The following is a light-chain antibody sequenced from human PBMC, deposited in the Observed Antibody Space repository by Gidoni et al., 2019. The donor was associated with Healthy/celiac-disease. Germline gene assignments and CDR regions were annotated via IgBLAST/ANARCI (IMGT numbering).Light chain of an antibody. CDR1: QSVSSN. J-gene: IGKJ4*01. CDR3: QQYNNWPPLT. V-gene: IGKV3-15*01. Sequence: EIPMTPSPANLSVSPGERATLSCRASQSVSSNLAWYQQKTGQAPRLLIYGASTRATGIPARFSGSGSGTEFTLTISSLQSEDFAVYCCQQYNNWPPLTFXGXTKVEIK. CDR2: GAS.